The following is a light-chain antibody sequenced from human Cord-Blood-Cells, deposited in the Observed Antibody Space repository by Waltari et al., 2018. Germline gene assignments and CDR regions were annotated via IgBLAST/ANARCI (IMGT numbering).Light chain of an antibody. J-gene: IGLJ1*01. V-gene: IGLV2-14*01. CDR3: SSYTSSNTYG. Sequence: QSALTQPASVPGSPGQSITISCTGTSSAVGGYNYFSWYQQHPGKAPTLMIYDLSKRPSGVSNRFSCYKSGHTASLTISGLQTEDEAEYYCSSYTSSNTYGCGTWTKVTVL. CDR1: SSAVGGYNY. CDR2: DLS.